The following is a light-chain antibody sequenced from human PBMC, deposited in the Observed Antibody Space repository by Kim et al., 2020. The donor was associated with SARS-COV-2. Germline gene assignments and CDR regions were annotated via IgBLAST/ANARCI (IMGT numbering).Light chain of an antibody. J-gene: IGKJ2*01. Sequence: DIQMTQSPSTLSASVGDRVTIACRASQSISTWLAWYQQKPGKAPKLLIYDASGLQSGVPSRFSGSGSGTEFTLTISSLQPDDFATHYCQQYNSLSSVTFGQGTKLEI. CDR1: QSISTW. V-gene: IGKV1-5*01. CDR3: QQYNSLSSVT. CDR2: DAS.